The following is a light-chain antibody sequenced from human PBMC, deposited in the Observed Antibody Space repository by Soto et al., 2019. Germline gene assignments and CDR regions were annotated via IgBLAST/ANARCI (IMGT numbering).Light chain of an antibody. Sequence: EIVMTQSPATLSVSPGERATLSCRASQSVSSNLAWYQQKPGQAPRLLIYGASTRATGIPARFSGSGSGTEFTLTISSLQSEDFAVYYCQQYNNWLFGQETKVDIK. CDR3: QQYNNWL. CDR2: GAS. CDR1: QSVSSN. J-gene: IGKJ1*01. V-gene: IGKV3-15*01.